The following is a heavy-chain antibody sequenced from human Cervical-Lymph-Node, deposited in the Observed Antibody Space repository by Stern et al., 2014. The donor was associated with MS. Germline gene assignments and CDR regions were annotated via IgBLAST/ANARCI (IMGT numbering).Heavy chain of an antibody. CDR3: ARHGYSGYEFAY. CDR1: GGSISSSSYY. V-gene: IGHV4-39*01. Sequence: QVQLQESGPGLVKPSETLSLTCTVSGGSISSSSYYWGWIRQPPGKGLEWIGIIYYSGSTSYTPPLKSRFTISVDPSKTQFSRKRSSVTAADTAVYYCARHGYSGYEFAYWGQGTLVTVSS. D-gene: IGHD5-12*01. CDR2: IYYSGST. J-gene: IGHJ4*02.